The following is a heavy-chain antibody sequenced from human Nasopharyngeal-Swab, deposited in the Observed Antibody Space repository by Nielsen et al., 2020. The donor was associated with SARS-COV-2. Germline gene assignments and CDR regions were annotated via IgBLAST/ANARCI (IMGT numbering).Heavy chain of an antibody. J-gene: IGHJ4*02. Sequence: GGSLRLSCAASGFTFSNFAMSWVRQAPGKGLEWVSVISGGSDSTYYTDSVKGRFTISRDNSKNTLYLQMNSLRAEDTAVYYCVKGPPAVIHYFDYWGQGTLVTVSS. V-gene: IGHV3-23*01. CDR1: GFTFSNFA. D-gene: IGHD2-21*01. CDR2: ISGGSDST. CDR3: VKGPPAVIHYFDY.